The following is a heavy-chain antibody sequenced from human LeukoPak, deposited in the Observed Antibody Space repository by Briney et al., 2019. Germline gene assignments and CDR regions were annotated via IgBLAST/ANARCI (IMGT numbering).Heavy chain of an antibody. Sequence: PSETLSLTCTVSGGSISSSSYYWGWIRQPPGKGLEWIGSIYYSGSTYYNPSLKSRVTISVDRSMNQFSLKLSSVTAADTAVYYCARVAGSGPLNWFDPWGQGTLVTVSS. J-gene: IGHJ5*02. CDR3: ARVAGSGPLNWFDP. CDR2: IYYSGST. D-gene: IGHD2-15*01. V-gene: IGHV4-39*07. CDR1: GGSISSSSYY.